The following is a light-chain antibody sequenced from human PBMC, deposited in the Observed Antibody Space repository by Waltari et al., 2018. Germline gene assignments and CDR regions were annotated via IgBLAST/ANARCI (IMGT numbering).Light chain of an antibody. CDR3: QAWDSTPAVV. Sequence: SSELTQPPSMSVSPGQTATIPCSGDNLGDKYVSWYQQKPGQSPVVVISQDKKRPSGIPVRFSGSNSGNTSTLTIVGAHAVDEADYYCQAWDSTPAVVFGGVTKLTVL. CDR2: QDK. J-gene: IGLJ2*01. CDR1: NLGDKY. V-gene: IGLV3-1*01.